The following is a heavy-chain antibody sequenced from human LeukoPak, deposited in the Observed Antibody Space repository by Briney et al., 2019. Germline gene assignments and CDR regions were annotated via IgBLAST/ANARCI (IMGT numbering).Heavy chain of an antibody. CDR2: ISYDASNK. Sequence: GRSLRLSCAASGFPFSSYAMHWVRQAPGKGLEWVAVISYDASNKYHADSVKGRFTISRDNSKNTLYLQMNSLRAEDTAVYYCARDYYDSRAQGKASDYWGQGTLVTVSS. V-gene: IGHV3-30*14. CDR3: ARDYYDSRAQGKASDY. CDR1: GFPFSSYA. J-gene: IGHJ4*02. D-gene: IGHD3-22*01.